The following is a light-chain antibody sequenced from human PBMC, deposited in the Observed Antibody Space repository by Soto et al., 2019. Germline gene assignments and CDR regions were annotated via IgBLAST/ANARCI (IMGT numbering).Light chain of an antibody. CDR3: QQYNSYSPT. CDR1: QSISSW. J-gene: IGKJ1*01. Sequence: DSQMTQSPSTLSAAVGDRVTITCRGSQSISSWLAWYQQKPGKAPKLLIYDASSLESGVPSRFSGSGSGTEFTLTLTSLQPDDFATYYCQQYNSYSPTFGQGTKVDIK. V-gene: IGKV1-5*01. CDR2: DAS.